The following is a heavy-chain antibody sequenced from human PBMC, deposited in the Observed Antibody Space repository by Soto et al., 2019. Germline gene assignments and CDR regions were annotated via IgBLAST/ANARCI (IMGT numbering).Heavy chain of an antibody. CDR1: GFTFTSSA. J-gene: IGHJ3*02. Sequence: ASVKVSCKASGFTFTSSAVQWVRQARGQRLEWIGWIVVGSGNTNYAQKFQERVTITRDMSTSTAYMELSSLRSEDTAVYYCAANPLAAAGTNAFDIWGQGTMVTVSS. V-gene: IGHV1-58*01. CDR2: IVVGSGNT. CDR3: AANPLAAAGTNAFDI. D-gene: IGHD6-13*01.